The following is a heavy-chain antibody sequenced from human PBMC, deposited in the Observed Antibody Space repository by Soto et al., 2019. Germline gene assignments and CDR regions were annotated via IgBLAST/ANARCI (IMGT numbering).Heavy chain of an antibody. CDR2: ISTRSSYT. D-gene: IGHD3-16*01. Sequence: VWSLRLSCAASGFTFNTYSMNWVRQAPGKGLEWVASISTRSSYTYYADSVRGRFTISRDDAKNSLYLQMHSLRGGDTAVYYCAKYEDVRNAYGGYFDYWCHGTRVTVSS. CDR1: GFTFNTYS. V-gene: IGHV3-21*01. CDR3: AKYEDVRNAYGGYFDY. J-gene: IGHJ4*01.